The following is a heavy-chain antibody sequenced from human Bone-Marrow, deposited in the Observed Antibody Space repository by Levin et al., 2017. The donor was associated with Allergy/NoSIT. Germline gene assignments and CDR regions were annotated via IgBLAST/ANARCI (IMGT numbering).Heavy chain of an antibody. CDR2: IVPVLGIT. J-gene: IGHJ4*02. Sequence: SVKVSCKASGGSFGTYTVNWVRQAPGQGLQWMGRIVPVLGITNYAENLQGRVTMTADTSTNTVILDLSSLRSDDTAVYYCAKGGQYGTGTHYDYWGQGTLVAVSS. V-gene: IGHV1-69*02. D-gene: IGHD3-10*01. CDR1: GGSFGTYT. CDR3: AKGGQYGTGTHYDY.